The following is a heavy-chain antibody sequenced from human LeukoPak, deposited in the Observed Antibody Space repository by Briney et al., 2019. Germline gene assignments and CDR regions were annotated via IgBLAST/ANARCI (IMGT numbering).Heavy chain of an antibody. J-gene: IGHJ6*02. D-gene: IGHD2-15*01. V-gene: IGHV3-73*01. Sequence: GGSLRLSCAASGFTFSGSAMRWVRQASGKGLEWVGRIRSKANSYATAYAASVKGRFTISRDDSKNTAYLQMNSLRTEDTAVYYCTRDLCNGGSCYRAGYYYYGMDVWGQGTTVTVSS. CDR1: GFTFSGSA. CDR3: TRDLCNGGSCYRAGYYYYGMDV. CDR2: IRSKANSYAT.